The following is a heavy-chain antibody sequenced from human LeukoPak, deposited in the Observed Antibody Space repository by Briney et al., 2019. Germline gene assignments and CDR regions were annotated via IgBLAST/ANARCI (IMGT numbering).Heavy chain of an antibody. CDR1: GFTVSNNY. Sequence: GESLRLSCAASGFTVSNNYMSWVRQAPGKGLEWVSVFYSSGTTYYADSVKGRFTISRDNSKNTLYLQMNSLRAEDTAVYYCAREIMSQYYDILTDYYIWGAFDIWGQGTMVTVSS. CDR3: AREIMSQYYDILTDYYIWGAFDI. CDR2: FYSSGTT. D-gene: IGHD3-9*01. V-gene: IGHV3-53*01. J-gene: IGHJ3*02.